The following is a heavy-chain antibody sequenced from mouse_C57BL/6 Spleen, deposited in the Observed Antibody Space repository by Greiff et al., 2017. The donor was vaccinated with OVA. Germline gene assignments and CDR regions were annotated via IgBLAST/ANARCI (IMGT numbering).Heavy chain of an antibody. D-gene: IGHD3-3*01. CDR3: TRGDEGYAMDY. Sequence: VQLQQSGAELVRPGASVTLSCKASGYTFTDYEMHWVKQTPVHGLEWIGAIDPETGGTAYNQKFKGKAILTADKSSSTAYMELRSLTSEDSAVYYCTRGDEGYAMDYWGQGTSVTVSS. J-gene: IGHJ4*01. CDR1: GYTFTDYE. CDR2: IDPETGGT. V-gene: IGHV1-15*01.